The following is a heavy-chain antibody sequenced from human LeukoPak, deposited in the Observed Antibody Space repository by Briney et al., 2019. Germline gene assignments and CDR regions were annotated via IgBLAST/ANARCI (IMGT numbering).Heavy chain of an antibody. D-gene: IGHD6-13*01. CDR3: AREKRRSSWYGRSYYFDY. CDR1: GFTVSSNY. V-gene: IGHV3-66*01. CDR2: IYSGGST. J-gene: IGHJ4*02. Sequence: GGSLRLSCAASGFTVSSNYMSWVRQAPGKGLEWVSVIYSGGSTYYADSVRGRFTISRDNSKNTLYLQMNGLRAEDTAVYYCAREKRRSSWYGRSYYFDYWGQGTLVTVSS.